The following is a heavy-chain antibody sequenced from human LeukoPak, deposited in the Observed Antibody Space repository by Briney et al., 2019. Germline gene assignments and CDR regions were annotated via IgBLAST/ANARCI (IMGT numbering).Heavy chain of an antibody. D-gene: IGHD2-2*01. CDR3: AKDGGGYCNNSSC. Sequence: GGSLRLSCAASGFTFDDYAMHWVRQAPGKGLEWVSGISWNSGSIGYADSVKGRFTISRDNSKNTLYLQMNSLRAEDTAVYYCAKDGGGYCNNSSCWGQGTLVTVSS. J-gene: IGHJ4*02. CDR2: ISWNSGSI. V-gene: IGHV3-9*01. CDR1: GFTFDDYA.